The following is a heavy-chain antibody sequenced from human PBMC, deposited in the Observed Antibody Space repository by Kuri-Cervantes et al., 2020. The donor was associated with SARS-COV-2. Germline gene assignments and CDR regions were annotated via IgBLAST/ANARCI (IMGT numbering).Heavy chain of an antibody. CDR1: GFTFSSYG. CDR3: ARARSSGWFGGDY. D-gene: IGHD6-19*01. J-gene: IGHJ4*02. Sequence: GESLKISCAASGFTFSSYGMHWVRQAPGKGLEWVAVISYDGSNKYYADSVKGRFTISRDNAKNSLYLQMNSLRAEDTAVYYCARARSSGWFGGDYWGQGNLVNVSS. CDR2: ISYDGSNK. V-gene: IGHV3-30*03.